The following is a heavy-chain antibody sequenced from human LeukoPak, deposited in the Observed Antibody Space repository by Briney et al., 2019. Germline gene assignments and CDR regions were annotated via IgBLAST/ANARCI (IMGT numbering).Heavy chain of an antibody. J-gene: IGHJ4*02. Sequence: PPETLSLTCTVSGGSISSYYWSWIRQPAGKGLEWIGRIYTSGSTNYNPSLKSRVTMSVDTSKNQFSLKLSSVTAADTAVYYCARALWFGELAYLDYWGQGTLVTVSS. D-gene: IGHD3-10*01. CDR2: IYTSGST. CDR1: GGSISSYY. V-gene: IGHV4-4*07. CDR3: ARALWFGELAYLDY.